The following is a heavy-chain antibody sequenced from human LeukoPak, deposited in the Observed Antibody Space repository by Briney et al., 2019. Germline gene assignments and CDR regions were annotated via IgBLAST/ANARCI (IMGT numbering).Heavy chain of an antibody. CDR3: ARDPYYYGSGSYYNSNWFDP. Sequence: GGSLRLSCAASGFTFSSYGMHWVRQAPGKGLEWVAFIRYDGSNKYYADSVKGRFTISRDNSKNTLYLQMNSLRAEDTAVYYCARDPYYYGSGSYYNSNWFDPWGQGTLVTVSS. CDR2: IRYDGSNK. J-gene: IGHJ5*02. V-gene: IGHV3-30*02. CDR1: GFTFSSYG. D-gene: IGHD3-10*01.